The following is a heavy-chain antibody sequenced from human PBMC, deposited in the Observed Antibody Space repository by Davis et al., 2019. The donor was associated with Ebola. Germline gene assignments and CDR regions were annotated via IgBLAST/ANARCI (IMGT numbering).Heavy chain of an antibody. CDR3: AKAPGGSRVPAAVRGTAFDF. D-gene: IGHD2-2*01. CDR2: ISYSGE. J-gene: IGHJ3*01. CDR1: GFTFSRFA. V-gene: IGHV3-23*01. Sequence: PGGSLRLSCAASGFTFSRFAMTWVRQAPGKGLEWVSTISYSGENYADSVKGRFTVSRDNSKNTLYLQMNSLGVEDTAGYFCAKAPGGSRVPAAVRGTAFDFWGQGTMVNVSS.